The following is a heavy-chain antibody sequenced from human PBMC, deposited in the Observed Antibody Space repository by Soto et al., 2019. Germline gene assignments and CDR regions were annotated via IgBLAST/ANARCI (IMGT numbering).Heavy chain of an antibody. CDR2: ISYSGTS. CDR1: GGSISSSNYY. V-gene: IGHV4-39*01. Sequence: SETLSLTCTVSGGSISSSNYYWGWIRQPPGKGLEWIGTISYSGTSYYNPSLKSRVIISVDTSKNQFSLKVTSVTAADTAVYYCARRGIVGVPVASGYGWGMDVWGQGTTVTVSS. J-gene: IGHJ6*01. CDR3: ARRGIVGVPVASGYGWGMDV. D-gene: IGHD2-2*01.